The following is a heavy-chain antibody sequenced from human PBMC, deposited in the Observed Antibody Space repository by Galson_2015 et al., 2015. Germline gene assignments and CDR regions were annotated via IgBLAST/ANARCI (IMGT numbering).Heavy chain of an antibody. CDR2: ISSTTTYI. Sequence: SLRLSCAASEFTFSSYYMSWVRQAPGKGLEWVSSISSTTTYIYYADSVKGRFTTSRDNAKNSLYLQMNSLGAEDTAVYYCARQILDCDFWSGYYPTNFDYWGQGTLVTVSS. V-gene: IGHV3-21*01. J-gene: IGHJ4*02. CDR1: EFTFSSYY. D-gene: IGHD3-3*01. CDR3: ARQILDCDFWSGYYPTNFDY.